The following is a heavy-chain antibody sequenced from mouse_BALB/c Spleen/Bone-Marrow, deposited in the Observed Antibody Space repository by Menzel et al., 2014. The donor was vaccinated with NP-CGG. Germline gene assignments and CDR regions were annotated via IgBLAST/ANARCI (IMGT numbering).Heavy chain of an antibody. CDR3: ARDRYDEYFDV. V-gene: IGHV5-17*02. J-gene: IGHJ1*01. CDR2: ISSGSSTI. Sequence: EVHLVESGGGLVQPGGSRKLSCAASGFTSSSFGMHWVRQAPEKGLEWVAYISSGSSTIYYADTVKGRFTISRDNPKNTLFLQMTSLRSEDTAMYYCARDRYDEYFDVWGAGTAVTVSS. CDR1: GFTSSSFG. D-gene: IGHD2-14*01.